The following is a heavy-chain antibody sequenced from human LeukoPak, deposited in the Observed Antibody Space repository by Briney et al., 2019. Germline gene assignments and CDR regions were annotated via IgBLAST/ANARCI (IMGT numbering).Heavy chain of an antibody. Sequence: ASVKVSCKASGGTFSSYAISWVRQAPGQGLEWMGGIIPIFGTANYAQKFQGRVTITADESTGTAYMELSSLRSEDTAVYYCTRDGDSGSYYSWFDPWGQGTLVTVSS. J-gene: IGHJ5*02. CDR2: IIPIFGTA. V-gene: IGHV1-69*13. CDR3: TRDGDSGSYYSWFDP. CDR1: GGTFSSYA. D-gene: IGHD1-26*01.